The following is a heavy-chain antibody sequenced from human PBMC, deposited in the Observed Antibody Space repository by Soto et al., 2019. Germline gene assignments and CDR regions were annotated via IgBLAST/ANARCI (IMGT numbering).Heavy chain of an antibody. J-gene: IGHJ4*02. V-gene: IGHV3-9*01. CDR2: ISWNSGSI. CDR1: GFTFDDYA. D-gene: IGHD3-22*01. Sequence: EVQLVESGGGLVQPGRSLRLSCAASGFTFDDYAMHWVRQAPGKGLEWVSGISWNSGSIGYADSVKGRFTISRDNAKNSLYLQMNSLRAEDTALYYCAKALYDSSGSYDYWGQGTLVTVSS. CDR3: AKALYDSSGSYDY.